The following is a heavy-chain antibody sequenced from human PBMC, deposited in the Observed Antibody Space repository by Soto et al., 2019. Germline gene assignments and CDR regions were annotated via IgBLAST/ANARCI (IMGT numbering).Heavy chain of an antibody. CDR3: ARSPVGDAFNV. J-gene: IGHJ3*01. CDR1: GFTFSSYS. V-gene: IGHV3-21*01. CDR2: ISSGSDYI. Sequence: EVQLVESGGGLVKPGGSLRLSCEASGFTFSSYSMNWVRQAPGKGLEWVSSISSGSDYIFYADSVKGRFTISRDNAKNSLFLQMNSLTAEDTAVYYCARSPVGDAFNVWGQGKVVTVSS.